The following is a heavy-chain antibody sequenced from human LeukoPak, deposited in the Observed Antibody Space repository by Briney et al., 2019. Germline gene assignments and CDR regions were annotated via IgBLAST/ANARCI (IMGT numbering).Heavy chain of an antibody. CDR1: GFTFSSYP. CDR3: ARGRESGRWDYFDY. V-gene: IGHV3-30*04. J-gene: IGHJ4*02. D-gene: IGHD3-10*01. CDR2: TSFDGSNK. Sequence: PGGSLRLSCAASGFTFSSYPMHCVRQAPGKGLEWVAVTSFDGSNKYYADAVKGRFTFSRDNSKNTLYLQMNSLRAEDTAVYYCARGRESGRWDYFDYWGQGTLVTVSS.